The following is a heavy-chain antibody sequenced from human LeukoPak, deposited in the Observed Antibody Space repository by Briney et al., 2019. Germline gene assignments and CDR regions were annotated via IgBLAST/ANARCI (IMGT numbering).Heavy chain of an antibody. CDR1: GITFRDFS. Sequence: GGSLRLSCAASGITFRDFSMHWVRQAPGKGLEWVSLVSGDGGVTHYADSVKGRFTISRDNSKNSLYLQMSSLRVEDTAFYYCAKGNNSLSFNFDYWGQGTLVTVSS. CDR2: VSGDGGVT. CDR3: AKGNNSLSFNFDY. J-gene: IGHJ4*02. D-gene: IGHD2/OR15-2a*01. V-gene: IGHV3-43*02.